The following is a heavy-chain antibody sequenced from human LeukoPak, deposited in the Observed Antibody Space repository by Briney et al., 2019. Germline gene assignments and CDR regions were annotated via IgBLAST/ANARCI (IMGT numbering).Heavy chain of an antibody. J-gene: IGHJ3*02. CDR1: GFTFSSYS. CDR3: ARLIAAVNAFDI. Sequence: GGSLRLSCAASGFTFSSYSMNWVRQAPGKGLEWVSSISSSSSYIYYADSVKGRFTISRDNAKNSLYLQMNSLRAEDTAVYYCARLIAAVNAFDIWGQGTMVTVSS. D-gene: IGHD6-25*01. V-gene: IGHV3-21*01. CDR2: ISSSSSYI.